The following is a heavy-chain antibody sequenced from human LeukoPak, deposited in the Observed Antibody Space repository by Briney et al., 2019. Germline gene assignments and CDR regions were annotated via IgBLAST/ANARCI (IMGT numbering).Heavy chain of an antibody. V-gene: IGHV1-2*02. CDR1: GYTFTGYY. D-gene: IGHD3-10*01. Sequence: ASVKVSCKASGYTFTGYYMHWVRQAPGQGLEWMGWINPNSGGTNYAQKFQGRVTMTRDTSISTAYMELSRLRSDDTAVHYCARFTLVRGCYGMDVWGQGTTVTVSS. CDR2: INPNSGGT. J-gene: IGHJ6*02. CDR3: ARFTLVRGCYGMDV.